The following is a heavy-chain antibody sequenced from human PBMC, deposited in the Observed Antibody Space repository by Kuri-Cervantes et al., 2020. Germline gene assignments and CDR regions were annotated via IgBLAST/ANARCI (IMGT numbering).Heavy chain of an antibody. CDR2: IYYSGST. CDR3: ARAKQWLRSLDY. D-gene: IGHD6-19*01. J-gene: IGHJ4*02. V-gene: IGHV4-39*07. Sequence: ESLKISCTVSGGSISSSSYYWGWIRQPPGKGLEWIGSIYYSGSTYYNPSLKSRVTISVDTSKNQFSLKLSSVTAADTAVYYCARAKQWLRSLDYWGQGTLVTVSS. CDR1: GGSISSSSYY.